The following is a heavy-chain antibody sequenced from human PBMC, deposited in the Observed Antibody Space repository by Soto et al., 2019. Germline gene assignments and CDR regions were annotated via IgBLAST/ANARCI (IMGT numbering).Heavy chain of an antibody. CDR3: TSRPIAAAGPYYYYYYGMDV. CDR2: IKSKTDGGTT. CDR1: GFTFSXAW. V-gene: IGHV3-15*07. J-gene: IGHJ6*02. Sequence: GGSXRLXXAASGFTFSXAWXXXXXQAPGXXXXWXGRIKSKTDGGTTDYAAPVKGRFTISRDDSKNTLYLQMNSLKTEDTAVYYCTSRPIAAAGPYYYYYYGMDVWGQGTTVTVSS. D-gene: IGHD6-13*01.